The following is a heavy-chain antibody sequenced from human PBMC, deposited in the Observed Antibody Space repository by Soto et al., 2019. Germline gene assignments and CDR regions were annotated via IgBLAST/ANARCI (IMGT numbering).Heavy chain of an antibody. CDR1: GGTFSSYA. V-gene: IGHV1-69*13. J-gene: IGHJ4*02. Sequence: SVKVSCKASGGTFSSYAISWVRQAPGQGLEWMGGIIPIFGTANYAQKFQGRVTITADESTSTAYMELSSLRSEDTAVYFCALGYYYDSSGYPPFDYWGQGTLVTVS. D-gene: IGHD3-22*01. CDR3: ALGYYYDSSGYPPFDY. CDR2: IIPIFGTA.